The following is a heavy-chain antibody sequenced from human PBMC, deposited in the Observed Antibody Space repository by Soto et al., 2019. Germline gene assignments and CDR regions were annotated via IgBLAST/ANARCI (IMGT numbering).Heavy chain of an antibody. CDR3: AKDRLMLTIVVVGAFDF. V-gene: IGHV3-23*01. Sequence: PEGSLRLSCAASGFSFNNHAMTWVRQAPGKXLEWVSGISGSGSTTHYADSVKGRFTISRDNSKDTLYLQMNSLRADDTAVYFCAKDRLMLTIVVVGAFDFWGLGTMVTVSS. CDR2: ISGSGSTT. J-gene: IGHJ3*01. CDR1: GFSFNNHA. D-gene: IGHD3-22*01.